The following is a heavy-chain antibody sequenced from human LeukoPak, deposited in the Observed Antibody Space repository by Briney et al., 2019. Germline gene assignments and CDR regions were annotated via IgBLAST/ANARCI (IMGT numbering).Heavy chain of an antibody. CDR2: ISSSSSYI. Sequence: GGSLRLSCAASGFTFSSHSMNWVRQAPGKGLEWVSSISSSSSYIYYADSVKGRFTISRDNAKNSLYLQMNSLRAEDTAVYYCARDSGDYVPFDYWGQGTLVTVSS. D-gene: IGHD4-17*01. CDR3: ARDSGDYVPFDY. CDR1: GFTFSSHS. V-gene: IGHV3-21*01. J-gene: IGHJ4*02.